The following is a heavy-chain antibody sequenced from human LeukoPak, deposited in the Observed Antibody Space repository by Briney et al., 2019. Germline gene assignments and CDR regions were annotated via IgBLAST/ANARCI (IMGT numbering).Heavy chain of an antibody. CDR3: APGKDSSVP. V-gene: IGHV3-53*01. Sequence: GGSLRLSCAASGFSVGNNYMSWVRQAPGKGLEWVSLVYSGGSTYYADSVTGRFTISRDISKNTVYLQMNSLRAEDTAVYYCAPGKDSSVPWGQGTLVTVSS. D-gene: IGHD6-19*01. CDR1: GFSVGNNY. CDR2: VYSGGST. J-gene: IGHJ5*02.